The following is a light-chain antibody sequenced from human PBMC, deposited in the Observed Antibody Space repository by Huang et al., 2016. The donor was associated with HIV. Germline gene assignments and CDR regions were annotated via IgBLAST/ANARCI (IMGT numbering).Light chain of an antibody. CDR1: QSVSSH. Sequence: EIVLTQSPATLSLSPGVRATLSCRASQSVSSHLAWYQQKPGQAPRPLIYDASNRATGITARFSGSGSGTDFTLTISSLKPEDFAVYYCQQRTNWPWTFGQGTKVEIK. J-gene: IGKJ1*01. CDR3: QQRTNWPWT. CDR2: DAS. V-gene: IGKV3-11*01.